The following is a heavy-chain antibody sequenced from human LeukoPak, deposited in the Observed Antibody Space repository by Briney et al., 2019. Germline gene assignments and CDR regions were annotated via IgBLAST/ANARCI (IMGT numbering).Heavy chain of an antibody. J-gene: IGHJ4*02. CDR3: ARGPNQLLSTIPFDY. CDR1: GGTFSSYA. CDR2: IIPIFGTA. Sequence: GASVKVSCKASGGTFSSYAISWVRQAPGQGLEWMGGIIPIFGTANYAQKFQGRVTITADESTSTAYMELSSLRSEDTAVYYCARGPNQLLSTIPFDYWGQGTLVTVSS. D-gene: IGHD2-2*01. V-gene: IGHV1-69*13.